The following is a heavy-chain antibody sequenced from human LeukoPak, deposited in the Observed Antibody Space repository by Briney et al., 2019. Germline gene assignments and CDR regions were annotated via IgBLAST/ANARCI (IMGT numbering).Heavy chain of an antibody. CDR3: ARAQLWFGEFIFDY. Sequence: TLRLSCAASVFTFSSYEMNGVRHAPGKGLEGVLDISSSGSTIYYADSVKGRFTISRDNAKNSLYLQMNSLRAEDTAVYYCARAQLWFGEFIFDYWGQGTLVTVSS. CDR2: ISSSGSTI. D-gene: IGHD3-10*01. J-gene: IGHJ4*02. V-gene: IGHV3-48*03. CDR1: VFTFSSYE.